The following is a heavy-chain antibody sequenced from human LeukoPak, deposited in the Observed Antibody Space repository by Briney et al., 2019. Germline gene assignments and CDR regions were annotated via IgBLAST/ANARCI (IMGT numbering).Heavy chain of an antibody. CDR2: MNPNSGNT. D-gene: IGHD3-3*01. Sequence: ASVKVSCKASGYTFTSYDINWVRQATGQGLEWMGWMNPNSGNTGYAQKFQGRVTITRNTSISTAYMELSSLRSEDTAVYCCARGTVLRFLEWSFDYWGQGTLVTVSS. V-gene: IGHV1-8*03. J-gene: IGHJ4*02. CDR3: ARGTVLRFLEWSFDY. CDR1: GYTFTSYD.